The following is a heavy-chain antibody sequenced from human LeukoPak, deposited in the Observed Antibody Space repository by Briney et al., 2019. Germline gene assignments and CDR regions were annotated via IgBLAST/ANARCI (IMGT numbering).Heavy chain of an antibody. D-gene: IGHD3-22*01. J-gene: IGHJ4*02. CDR2: ISYDGSNK. V-gene: IGHV3-30*18. CDR1: GFTFSSYG. Sequence: PGGSLRLSCAASGFTFSSYGMHWVRQAPGKGLEWVAVISYDGSNKYYADSVKGRFTISRDNSKNALYLQMNSLRAEDTAVYYCAKGMDYYDSSGYLDYWGQGTLVTVSS. CDR3: AKGMDYYDSSGYLDY.